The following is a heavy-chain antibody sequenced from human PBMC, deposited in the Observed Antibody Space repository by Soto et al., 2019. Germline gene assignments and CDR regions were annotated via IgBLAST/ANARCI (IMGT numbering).Heavy chain of an antibody. CDR2: ISSSGNTI. CDR3: AKLFEIVVVVGYGMDV. V-gene: IGHV3-48*03. J-gene: IGHJ6*02. D-gene: IGHD3-22*01. Sequence: GGSLRLSCAASQFTFSAYDMNWVRQAPGKGLEWVSYISSSGNTIHYADSVKGRFTISRDNAKNSLFLQMNSVRAEDTAVYYCAKLFEIVVVVGYGMDVWGQGTTVTVSS. CDR1: QFTFSAYD.